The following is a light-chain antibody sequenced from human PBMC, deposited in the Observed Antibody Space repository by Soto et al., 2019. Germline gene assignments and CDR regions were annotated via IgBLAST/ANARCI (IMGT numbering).Light chain of an antibody. CDR3: QHFGGTTFT. CDR2: DAS. J-gene: IGKJ5*01. V-gene: IGKV3-11*01. CDR1: QSVSSY. Sequence: PGKRATLSCMASQSVSSYLAWYQQKPGQAPRLLIYDASNRATGIPARFSGSGSGTHFTLTISRLEPGDFAVYYCQHFGGTTFTFGQGTRLEI.